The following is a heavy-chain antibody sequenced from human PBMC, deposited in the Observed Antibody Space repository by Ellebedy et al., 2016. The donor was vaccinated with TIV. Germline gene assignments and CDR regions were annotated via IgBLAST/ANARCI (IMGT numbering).Heavy chain of an antibody. CDR2: MNPSSGNT. CDR1: GYPFTAYD. V-gene: IGHV1-8*01. Sequence: ASVKVSXXASGYPFTAYDINWVRQVTGQGLEWMGWMNPSSGNTGYAQKFQGRVTMTKNTSARTAYMELSSLRSEDTAVYYCARGRCHGDNCYSSYFYHWGQGTLVTVSS. J-gene: IGHJ1*01. D-gene: IGHD2-15*01. CDR3: ARGRCHGDNCYSSYFYH.